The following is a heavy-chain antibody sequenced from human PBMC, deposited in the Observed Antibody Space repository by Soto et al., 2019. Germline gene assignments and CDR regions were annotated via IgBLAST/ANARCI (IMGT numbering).Heavy chain of an antibody. CDR3: ARDSLSTLVLMVYPPNWFDP. CDR1: GYTFTSYG. D-gene: IGHD2-8*01. Sequence: ASVKVSCKASGYTFTSYGISWVRQAPGQGLEWMGWISAYNGNTNYAQKLQGRVTMTTDTSTSTAYMELRSLRSDDTAVYYCARDSLSTLVLMVYPPNWFDPWGQGTLVTVSS. J-gene: IGHJ5*02. CDR2: ISAYNGNT. V-gene: IGHV1-18*01.